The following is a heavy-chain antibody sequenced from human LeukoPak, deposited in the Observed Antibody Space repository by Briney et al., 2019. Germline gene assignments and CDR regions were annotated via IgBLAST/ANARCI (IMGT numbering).Heavy chain of an antibody. D-gene: IGHD6-13*01. CDR1: GGSISSGGYY. J-gene: IGHJ4*02. V-gene: IGHV4-30-2*02. CDR2: IYHSGST. CDR3: ARVASSWSRYYLDF. Sequence: SETLALTCTVSGGSISSGGYYWSWIRQPPGKGLEWIGYIYHSGSTYYNPSLKSRVTISVDRSKNQVSLKLSSVIAADTAVYFCARVASSWSRYYLDFWGQGTLVTVSS.